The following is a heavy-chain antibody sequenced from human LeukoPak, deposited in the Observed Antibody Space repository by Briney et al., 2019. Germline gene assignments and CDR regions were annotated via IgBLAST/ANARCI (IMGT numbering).Heavy chain of an antibody. CDR2: ISGSGGHT. V-gene: IGHV3-23*01. CDR3: AKGGAATMRDGYNYYYYYMEV. J-gene: IGHJ6*03. D-gene: IGHD5-24*01. Sequence: PGGSLRLSCAASGITFSSHAMISVRPAPGKGLVWFSLISGSGGHTYYGDSVQGRFTISRDNSTNRLYLQMNSLRPEDTAVYYCAKGGAATMRDGYNYYYYYMEVWGRGTTVTVSS. CDR1: GITFSSHA.